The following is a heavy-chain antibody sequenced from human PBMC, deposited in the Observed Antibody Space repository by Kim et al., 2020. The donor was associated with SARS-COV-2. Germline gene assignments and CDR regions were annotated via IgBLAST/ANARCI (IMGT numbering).Heavy chain of an antibody. J-gene: IGHJ2*01. V-gene: IGHV4-34*01. Sequence: SETLSLTCAVYGGSFSGYYWSWIRQPPGKGLEWIGEINHSGSTNYNPSLKSRVTISVDTSKNQFSLKLSSVTAADTAVYYCARGLLRYGDRGRYFDLWGRGTLVTVSS. CDR2: INHSGST. CDR3: ARGLLRYGDRGRYFDL. D-gene: IGHD4-17*01. CDR1: GGSFSGYY.